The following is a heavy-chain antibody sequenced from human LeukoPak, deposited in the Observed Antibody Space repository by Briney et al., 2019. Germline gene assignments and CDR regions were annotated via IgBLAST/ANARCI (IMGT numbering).Heavy chain of an antibody. V-gene: IGHV3-30*02. Sequence: GGSLRLPCAASGFTFSSYGMHWVRQAPGKGLEWVAFIRYDGSNKYYADSVKGRFTISRDNSKNTLYLQMNSLRAEDTAVYYCARDPRYSSSSGDYWGQGTLVTVSS. CDR2: IRYDGSNK. CDR1: GFTFSSYG. CDR3: ARDPRYSSSSGDY. D-gene: IGHD6-6*01. J-gene: IGHJ4*02.